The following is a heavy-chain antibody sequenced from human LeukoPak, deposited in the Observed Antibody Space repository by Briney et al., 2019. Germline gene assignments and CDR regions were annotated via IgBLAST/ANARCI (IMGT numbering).Heavy chain of an antibody. J-gene: IGHJ4*02. V-gene: IGHV6-1*01. CDR2: TYYRYKWYN. Sequence: SQILSLTCAISGVSFSSNRAAWDWISPSPSRGLESLGRTYYRYKWYNDYAVSVKSRITINPDTSKNQFSLQLNSVTPEDTAVYYCVRYDSSGRSFDYWGQGTLVTVSS. CDR1: GVSFSSNRAA. CDR3: VRYDSSGRSFDY. D-gene: IGHD3-22*01.